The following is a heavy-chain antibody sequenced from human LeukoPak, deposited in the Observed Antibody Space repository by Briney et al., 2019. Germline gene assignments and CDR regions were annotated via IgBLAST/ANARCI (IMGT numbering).Heavy chain of an antibody. CDR3: ARAAAETGAFRDNWFDP. J-gene: IGHJ5*02. CDR2: IAYDGNNK. D-gene: IGHD6-19*01. V-gene: IGHV3-30-3*01. CDR1: GGSFSDYY. Sequence: LSLTCAVYGGSFSDYYWSWIRQAPGKGLEWVAVIAYDGNNKIYADSVKGRFTISRDNSKNTLYLQMNSLRAEDTAAYYCARAAAETGAFRDNWFDPWGQGTLVTVSS.